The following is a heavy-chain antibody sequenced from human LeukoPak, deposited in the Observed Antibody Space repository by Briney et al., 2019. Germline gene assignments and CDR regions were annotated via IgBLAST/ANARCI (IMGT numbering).Heavy chain of an antibody. V-gene: IGHV1-2*02. J-gene: IGHJ3*02. Sequence: GASAKVSCKASGYTFTGYYMYWVRQAPGQGLEWMGWINPNSGGTNYAQKFQDRITMSRDTSISTAYMELSSLRSDDTAVYFCARAPGTFDIWGQGTVVTVSS. CDR1: GYTFTGYY. CDR2: INPNSGGT. D-gene: IGHD1-1*01. CDR3: ARAPGTFDI.